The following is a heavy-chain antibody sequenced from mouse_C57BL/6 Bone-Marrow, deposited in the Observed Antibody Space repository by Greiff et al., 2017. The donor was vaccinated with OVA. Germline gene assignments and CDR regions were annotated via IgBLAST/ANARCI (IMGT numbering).Heavy chain of an antibody. D-gene: IGHD2-12*01. V-gene: IGHV5-4*01. CDR1: GFTFSSYA. J-gene: IGHJ2*01. Sequence: EVQVVESGGGLVKPGGSLKLSCAASGFTFSSYAMSWVRQTPEKRLEWVATISDGGSYTYYPDNVKGRFTISRDNAKNNLYLQMSHLKSEDTAMYYCAPYDRKLGYWGQGTTLTVSS. CDR3: APYDRKLGY. CDR2: ISDGGSYT.